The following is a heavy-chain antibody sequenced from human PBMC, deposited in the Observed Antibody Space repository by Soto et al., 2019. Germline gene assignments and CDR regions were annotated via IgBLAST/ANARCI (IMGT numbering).Heavy chain of an antibody. Sequence: SETLSLTWTVSGGSISSYYWGWIRQPPGKGLEWIGSIYYSGSTNYNPSLKSRVTISVDTSKNQFSLKLSSVTAADTAVYYCARVWGGAFDIWGQGTMVTVSS. J-gene: IGHJ3*02. CDR2: IYYSGST. CDR3: ARVWGGAFDI. CDR1: GGSISSYY. V-gene: IGHV4-59*01. D-gene: IGHD3-10*01.